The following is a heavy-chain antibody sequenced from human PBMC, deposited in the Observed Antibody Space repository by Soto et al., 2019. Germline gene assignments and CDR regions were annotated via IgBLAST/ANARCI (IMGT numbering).Heavy chain of an antibody. Sequence: PSETLSLTCTVSGGSISSCYWSWIRQPPGKGLEWIGYIYYSGSTNYNPSLKSRVTISVDTSKNQFSLKLSSVTAADTAVYYCARDFDGYCSGGSCQPPGFDPSGQGTLVPVSS. CDR3: ARDFDGYCSGGSCQPPGFDP. J-gene: IGHJ5*02. CDR1: GGSISSCY. CDR2: IYYSGST. V-gene: IGHV4-59*01. D-gene: IGHD2-15*01.